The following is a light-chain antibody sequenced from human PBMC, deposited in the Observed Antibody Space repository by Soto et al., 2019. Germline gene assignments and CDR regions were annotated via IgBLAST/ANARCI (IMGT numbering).Light chain of an antibody. CDR3: QQSNNWPYT. J-gene: IGKJ2*01. Sequence: EVVMTQSPATLSVSPGERVTLSCRASQSVSDNLAWYQQKPGQAPRLLIYGASTRATTIPARFSGSGSGTEFPLTISSLQSEDFAVYYCQQSNNWPYTFAQGTKLDIK. V-gene: IGKV3-15*01. CDR1: QSVSDN. CDR2: GAS.